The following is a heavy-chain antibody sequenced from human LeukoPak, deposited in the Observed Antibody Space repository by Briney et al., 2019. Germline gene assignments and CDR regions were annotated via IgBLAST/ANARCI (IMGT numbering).Heavy chain of an antibody. Sequence: SETLSLTCTVSGGSISSSSYYWGWIRQPPGKGLEWIGRIYYSGSTYYNPSLKSRVTISVDTSKNQFSLKLSSVTAADTAVYYCARRADSSGYIDYWGQGTLVTVSS. J-gene: IGHJ4*02. CDR1: GGSISSSSYY. CDR3: ARRADSSGYIDY. V-gene: IGHV4-39*01. D-gene: IGHD3-22*01. CDR2: IYYSGST.